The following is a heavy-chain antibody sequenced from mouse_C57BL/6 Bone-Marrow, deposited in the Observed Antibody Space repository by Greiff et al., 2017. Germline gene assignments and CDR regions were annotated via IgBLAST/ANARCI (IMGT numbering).Heavy chain of an antibody. V-gene: IGHV14-4*01. CDR3: TPLAWFAY. J-gene: IGHJ3*01. CDR1: GFNIKDDY. Sequence: VQLQQSGAELVRPGASVKLSCTASGFNIKDDYMHWVKQRPEQGLEWIGWIDPENGDTEYASKFQGKATITADPSSNTAYLQLSSLTSEDTAVYYCTPLAWFAYWGQGTLVTVSA. CDR2: IDPENGDT.